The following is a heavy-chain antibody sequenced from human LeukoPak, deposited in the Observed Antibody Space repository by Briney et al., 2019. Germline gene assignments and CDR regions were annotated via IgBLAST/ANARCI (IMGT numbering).Heavy chain of an antibody. Sequence: ASVKVSCKASGYTFTSYDINWVRQATGQGLEWMGWMNPNSGNTGYAQKFQGRVTITRNTSISTANMELSSLRSEDTAVYYCASLRRSSGWSYYYYYYMDVWGKGTTVTISS. V-gene: IGHV1-8*03. CDR1: GYTFTSYD. J-gene: IGHJ6*03. CDR3: ASLRRSSGWSYYYYYYMDV. CDR2: MNPNSGNT. D-gene: IGHD6-19*01.